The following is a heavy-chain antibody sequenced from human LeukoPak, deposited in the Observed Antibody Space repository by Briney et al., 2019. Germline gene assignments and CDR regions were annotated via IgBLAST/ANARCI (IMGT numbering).Heavy chain of an antibody. CDR2: IYHSGST. J-gene: IGHJ6*03. D-gene: IGHD4-17*01. V-gene: IGHV4-4*02. Sequence: PSGTLSLTCAVSGGSISSSNWWSWVRQPPGKGLEWIGEIYHSGSTNYNPSLKSRVTISVDTSKNQFSLKLSSVTAADTAVYYCARADYGDYYYYYMDVWGKGTTVTISS. CDR1: GGSISSSNW. CDR3: ARADYGDYYYYYMDV.